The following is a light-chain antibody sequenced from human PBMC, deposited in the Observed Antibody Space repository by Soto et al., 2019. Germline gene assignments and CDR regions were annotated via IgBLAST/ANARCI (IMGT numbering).Light chain of an antibody. J-gene: IGLJ2*01. CDR3: ETWDDSLPGAV. V-gene: IGLV1-51*01. CDR1: SSNIGTNY. Sequence: QSVLTQPPSVSAAPGQKVTISCSGNSSNIGTNYVSWYQQLPGTVPTLLIYDNNKRPSGIPDRFSASKSGTSATLDITGLQIGDEADYYCETWDDSLPGAVFVGGTKVTVL. CDR2: DNN.